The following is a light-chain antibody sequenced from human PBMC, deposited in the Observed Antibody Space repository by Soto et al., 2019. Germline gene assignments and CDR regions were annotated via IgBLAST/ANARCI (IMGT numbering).Light chain of an antibody. V-gene: IGLV1-40*01. J-gene: IGLJ3*02. Sequence: QSVLTQPPSVSGAPGQRVTISYTGSSSNIGAGYDVHWYQQLPGTAPKLLIYDNNNRPSGVPDRFSGSKSGTSASLAITGLQAEDEADYYCQSYDSSLSGWVFGGGTKLTVL. CDR1: SSNIGAGYD. CDR3: QSYDSSLSGWV. CDR2: DNN.